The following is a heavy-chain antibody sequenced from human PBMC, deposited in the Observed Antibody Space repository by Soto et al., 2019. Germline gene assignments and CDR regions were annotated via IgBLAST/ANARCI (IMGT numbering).Heavy chain of an antibody. J-gene: IGHJ3*02. CDR3: ARGEYSSSSVGADACDX. V-gene: IGHV4-34*01. D-gene: IGHD6-6*01. Sequence: SETLSLTCAVYGGSFSGYYWSWIRQPPGKGLEWILEINLSGSTNCNPSIKSRVTISVDTSKNQFSLKLSSVTAADTAVYYCARGEYSSSSVGADACDXWGQGTMVTVS. CDR1: GGSFSGYY. CDR2: INLSGST.